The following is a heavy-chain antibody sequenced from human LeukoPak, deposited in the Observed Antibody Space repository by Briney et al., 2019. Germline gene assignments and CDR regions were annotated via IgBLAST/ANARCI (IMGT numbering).Heavy chain of an antibody. V-gene: IGHV5-51*01. CDR1: GYSINNYW. D-gene: IGHD2-15*01. CDR3: ARQEYCSGGSCYTWFDP. CDR2: IYPADSDI. J-gene: IGHJ5*02. Sequence: GESLQISCKGSGYSINNYWIGWVRPMPGKGLEWMGIIYPADSDIRYSPSFQGQVTISADKSISTAYLQWSSLKASDTAMYYCARQEYCSGGSCYTWFDPWAQGTLVIVSS.